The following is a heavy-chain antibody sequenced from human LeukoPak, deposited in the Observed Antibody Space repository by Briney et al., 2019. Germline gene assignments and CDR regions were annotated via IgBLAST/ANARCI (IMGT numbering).Heavy chain of an antibody. CDR2: INHSGST. V-gene: IGHV4-34*01. CDR1: GGSFSGYY. J-gene: IGHJ4*02. Sequence: SETLSLTCAVYGGSFSGYYWSRIRQPPGKGLEWIGEINHSGSTNYNPSLKSRVTISVDTSKNQFSLKLSSVTAADTAVYYCARVKYSGYDGFRRRYFDYWGQGTLVTVSS. CDR3: ARVKYSGYDGFRRRYFDY. D-gene: IGHD5-12*01.